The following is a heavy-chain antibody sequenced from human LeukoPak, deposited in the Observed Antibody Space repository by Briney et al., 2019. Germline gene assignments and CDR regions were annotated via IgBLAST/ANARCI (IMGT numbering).Heavy chain of an antibody. J-gene: IGHJ5*02. CDR2: IYTSGST. D-gene: IGHD3-10*01. Sequence: PSETLSLTCAVSGGSISSGSYYWSWIRQPAGKGLEWIGRIYTSGSTNYNPSLKSRVTISVDTSKNQFSLKLSSVTAADTAVYYCARDRLQAVRGVTLQNWFDPWGQGTLVTVSS. CDR3: ARDRLQAVRGVTLQNWFDP. V-gene: IGHV4-61*02. CDR1: GGSISSGSYY.